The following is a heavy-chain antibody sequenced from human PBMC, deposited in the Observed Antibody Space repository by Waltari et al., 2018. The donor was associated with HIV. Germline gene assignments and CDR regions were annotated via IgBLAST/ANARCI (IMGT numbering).Heavy chain of an antibody. CDR2: INSGGDTV. CDR3: AREIVGSTIPVDY. CDR1: GFTLSDYY. V-gene: IGHV3-11*01. Sequence: QVHLVESGGGLVKPGGSLRVSCAASGFTLSDYYMNWIRQAPGKGPEGISFINSGGDTVYYADSVKGRFTISRDNAKSSLYLQMDRLTAEDTAVYYCAREIVGSTIPVDYWGQGTLVTVSS. D-gene: IGHD1-26*01. J-gene: IGHJ4*02.